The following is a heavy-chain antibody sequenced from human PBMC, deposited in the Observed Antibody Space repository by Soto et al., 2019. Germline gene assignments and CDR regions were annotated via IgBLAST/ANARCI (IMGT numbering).Heavy chain of an antibody. D-gene: IGHD2-2*01. Sequence: QVQLVQSGAEVKKPGSSVKVSCKASGGTFSSYAISWVRQAPGQGLEWMGGIIPISDTTNYAQKFQGRVTITADESTSTAYMELSSLRSVDTAVYYCARSQGSSTSLEIYYYYYYGVDVWGQGTTVTVSS. CDR1: GGTFSSYA. V-gene: IGHV1-69*01. CDR3: ARSQGSSTSLEIYYYYYYGVDV. CDR2: IIPISDTT. J-gene: IGHJ6*02.